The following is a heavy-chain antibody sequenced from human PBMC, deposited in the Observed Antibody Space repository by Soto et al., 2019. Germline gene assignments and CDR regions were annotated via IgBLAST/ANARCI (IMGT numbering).Heavy chain of an antibody. CDR2: IDSYGSST. CDR3: VRGLGDSDH. J-gene: IGHJ4*02. D-gene: IGHD3-10*01. V-gene: IGHV3-74*03. CDR1: GFTFSSYW. Sequence: EVQLVESGGGLVQPGGSLRLSCVASGFTFSSYWMHWVRQVPGKEPVWVSFIDSYGSSTKYADSVRGRFTISRDNAKKTLYLLMNSRRVEDTAVDYGVRGLGDSDHWGQGTLVTVAS.